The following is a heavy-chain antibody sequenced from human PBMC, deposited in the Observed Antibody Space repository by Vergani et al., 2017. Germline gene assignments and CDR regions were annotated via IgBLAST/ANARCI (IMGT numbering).Heavy chain of an antibody. CDR2: FDPEDGET. Sequence: QVQLVQSGAEVKKPGASVKVSCKVSGYTLTELSMHWVRQAPGKGLEWMGGFDPEDGETIYAQKFQGRVTMTEDTSTDTAYMELSSLRSEDTAVYYCARGGSSGWSVSIWFDPWGQGTLVTVSS. V-gene: IGHV1-24*01. CDR1: GYTLTELS. D-gene: IGHD6-19*01. CDR3: ARGGSSGWSVSIWFDP. J-gene: IGHJ5*02.